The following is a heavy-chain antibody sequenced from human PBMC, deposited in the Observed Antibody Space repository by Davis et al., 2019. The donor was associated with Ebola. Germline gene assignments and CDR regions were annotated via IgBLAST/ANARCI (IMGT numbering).Heavy chain of an antibody. Sequence: GESLKISCAASEFTISSYWMSWVRQAPGKGLEWVSTLGTSADTYYADSVKGRFTISRDNSKNTLHLQMNSLRVEDTAIYYCAKDTSNVWFDVWGQGTLVTVSS. J-gene: IGHJ3*01. D-gene: IGHD6-19*01. CDR3: AKDTSNVWFDV. CDR1: EFTISSYW. V-gene: IGHV3-23*01. CDR2: LGTSADT.